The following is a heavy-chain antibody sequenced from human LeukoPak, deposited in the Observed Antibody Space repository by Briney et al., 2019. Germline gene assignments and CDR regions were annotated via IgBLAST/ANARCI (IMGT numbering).Heavy chain of an antibody. Sequence: SETLSLTCTASGGSISSSSNYWGCIRQPPGKGLEWIGSIYYDGSTYYNPSLKSRVTLSADTSKNHFSLKLNSVTAADTAVYYCARLGRDNAKDVATWGQGTLVTVSS. J-gene: IGHJ4*02. CDR3: ARLGRDNAKDVAT. D-gene: IGHD1-14*01. CDR1: GGSISSSSNY. CDR2: IYYDGST. V-gene: IGHV4-39*02.